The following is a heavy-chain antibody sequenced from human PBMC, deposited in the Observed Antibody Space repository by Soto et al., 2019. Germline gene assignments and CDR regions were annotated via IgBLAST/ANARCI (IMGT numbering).Heavy chain of an antibody. J-gene: IGHJ5*02. CDR3: ARLGGVDTILGWFDP. D-gene: IGHD5-12*01. Sequence: SETLSLTWTFSGGSIRRSIYYWGWILQPPGKGLEWIGSIYYSGSTYYNPSLKSRVTISVDTSKNQFSLKLSSVTAADTAVYYCARLGGVDTILGWFDPWGQGTLVTVS. CDR1: GGSIRRSIYY. CDR2: IYYSGST. V-gene: IGHV4-39*01.